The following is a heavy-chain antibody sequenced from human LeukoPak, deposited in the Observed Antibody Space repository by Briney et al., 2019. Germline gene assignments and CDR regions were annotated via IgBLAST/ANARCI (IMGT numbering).Heavy chain of an antibody. D-gene: IGHD7-27*01. CDR1: EFTFSGYW. Sequence: GGSLRLSCAASEFTFSGYWMHWVRQTPGKGLVWVSRINGDGSSTTYADYADSVKGRFTISRDNAKNTLYLQMNSLRAEDTAVYYCARAPTNWVYFDSWGQGTLVTVFS. V-gene: IGHV3-74*01. CDR2: INGDGSST. J-gene: IGHJ4*02. CDR3: ARAPTNWVYFDS.